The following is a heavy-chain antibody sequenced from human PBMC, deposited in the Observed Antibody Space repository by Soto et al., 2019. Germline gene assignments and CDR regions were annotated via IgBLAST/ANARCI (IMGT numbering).Heavy chain of an antibody. CDR2: IYYSGST. V-gene: IGHV4-31*03. CDR3: ARATSYYDILTGPTFWSHNFDY. CDR1: GGSISSSGYY. J-gene: IGHJ4*02. D-gene: IGHD3-9*01. Sequence: QVQLQESGPGLVKPSQTLSLTCTVSGGSISSSGYYWSWIRQHPGKGLEWIGYIYYSGSTNYNPSLKSRVTISVDTSKNQFSLKLSSVTAADTAVYYCARATSYYDILTGPTFWSHNFDYWGQGTLVTVSS.